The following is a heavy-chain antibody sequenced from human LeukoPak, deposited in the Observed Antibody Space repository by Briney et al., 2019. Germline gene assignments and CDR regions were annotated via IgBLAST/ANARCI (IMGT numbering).Heavy chain of an antibody. CDR3: ARDYSSGWPNFDY. Sequence: ASVKVSCKASGYIFTSYVLHWVRQAPGQGLEWMGWISAYNGNANYAQKLQGRVTMTTDTSTSTAYMELRSLRSDDTAVYYCARDYSSGWPNFDYWGQGTLVTVSS. D-gene: IGHD6-19*01. J-gene: IGHJ4*02. V-gene: IGHV1-18*01. CDR2: ISAYNGNA. CDR1: GYIFTSYV.